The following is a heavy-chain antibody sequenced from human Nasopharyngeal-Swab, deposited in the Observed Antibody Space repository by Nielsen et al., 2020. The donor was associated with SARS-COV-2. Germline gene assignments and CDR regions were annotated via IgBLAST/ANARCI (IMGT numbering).Heavy chain of an antibody. CDR3: AKDLAGDGYNSLFDY. J-gene: IGHJ4*02. D-gene: IGHD5-24*01. Sequence: GGSLRLSCAASGFTFSSYGMHWVRQAPGKGLEWVAVISYDGSNKYYADSVKGRFTISRDNSKNPLYLQMNSLRAEDTAVYYCAKDLAGDGYNSLFDYWGQGTLVTVSS. CDR1: GFTFSSYG. CDR2: ISYDGSNK. V-gene: IGHV3-30*18.